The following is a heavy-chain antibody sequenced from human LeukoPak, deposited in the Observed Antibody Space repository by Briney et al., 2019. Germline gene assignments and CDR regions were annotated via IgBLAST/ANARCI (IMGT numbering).Heavy chain of an antibody. V-gene: IGHV4-38-2*01. CDR1: GYSISSGYY. D-gene: IGHD5-18*01. CDR2: IYHSGST. J-gene: IGHJ6*03. CDR3: ARHRNLDTAYYVDV. Sequence: SETLSLTCAVSGYSISSGYYWGWIRQPPGKGLEWIGSIYHSGSTYYNPSLKSRVTISVDTSKNQFSLKLSSVTAADTAVYYCARHRNLDTAYYVDVWGKGTTVTVSS.